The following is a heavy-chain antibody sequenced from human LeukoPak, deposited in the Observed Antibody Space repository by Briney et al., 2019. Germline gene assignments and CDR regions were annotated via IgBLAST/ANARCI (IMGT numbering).Heavy chain of an antibody. Sequence: GGSLRLSCAASGFTVSSNYMNWIRQAPGQGLEWVSLIYSGGRTYYADSVKGRFTISRDNSKNTLYLQMNSLRAEDTAVYYCARPHRDSSGWRDAFDIWGQGTMVTVSS. CDR1: GFTVSSNY. J-gene: IGHJ3*02. V-gene: IGHV3-53*01. CDR2: IYSGGRT. D-gene: IGHD6-19*01. CDR3: ARPHRDSSGWRDAFDI.